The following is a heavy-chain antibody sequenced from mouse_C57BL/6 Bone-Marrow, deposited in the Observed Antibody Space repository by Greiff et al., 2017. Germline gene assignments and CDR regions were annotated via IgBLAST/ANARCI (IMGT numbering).Heavy chain of an antibody. J-gene: IGHJ4*01. D-gene: IGHD1-1*01. V-gene: IGHV14-4*01. CDR3: TTYRYYYGSSP. Sequence: VQLQQSGAELVRPGASVKLSCTASGFNIKDDYMHWVKQRPEQGLEWIGWIDPENGDTEYASKFQGKATITADTSSNTAYLQLSSLTSEDTAVYYCTTYRYYYGSSPWGQGTSVTVSS. CDR2: IDPENGDT. CDR1: GFNIKDDY.